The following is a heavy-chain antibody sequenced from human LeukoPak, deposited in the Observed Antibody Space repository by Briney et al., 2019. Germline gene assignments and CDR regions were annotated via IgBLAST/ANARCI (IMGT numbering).Heavy chain of an antibody. Sequence: SETLSLTCTVSGDSISSYYWSWLRQPPGKGLEWIGYIYYNGSTNHNPSLKSRVTMSLDTSKNQFSLKVNSVTAADTAVYYCARGDCSSTICYSPMDVWGKGTTVTVSS. D-gene: IGHD2-2*01. CDR2: IYYNGST. J-gene: IGHJ6*03. CDR3: ARGDCSSTICYSPMDV. CDR1: GDSISSYY. V-gene: IGHV4-59*08.